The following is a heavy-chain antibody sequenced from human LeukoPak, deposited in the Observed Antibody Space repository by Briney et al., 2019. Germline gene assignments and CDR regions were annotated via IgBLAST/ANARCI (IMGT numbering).Heavy chain of an antibody. D-gene: IGHD2-8*01. Sequence: LRLSCSASGFTFTNYYLNWVRQPPGKGLEWIGYIYYSGSTYYNPSLKSRVTISVDTSKNQFSLKLSSVTAADTAVYYCARSNPLYGLNYWGQGTLVTVSS. V-gene: IGHV4-30-4*01. J-gene: IGHJ4*02. CDR1: GFTFTNYY. CDR3: ARSNPLYGLNY. CDR2: IYYSGST.